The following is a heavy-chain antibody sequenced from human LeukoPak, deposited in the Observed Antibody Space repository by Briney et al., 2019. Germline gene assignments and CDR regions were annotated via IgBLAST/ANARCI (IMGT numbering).Heavy chain of an antibody. D-gene: IGHD3-22*01. CDR1: GFTFSNYA. CDR3: AKGLAYYYDSSGVYGLDV. Sequence: GGSLRLSCAASGFTFSNYAMSWVRQAPGKGLEWVSVISGSGGRTYYADSVMGRFTISRDNSKNTLYLQMNSLRAEDTALYYCAKGLAYYYDSSGVYGLDVWGQGTTVTVSS. J-gene: IGHJ6*02. V-gene: IGHV3-23*01. CDR2: ISGSGGRT.